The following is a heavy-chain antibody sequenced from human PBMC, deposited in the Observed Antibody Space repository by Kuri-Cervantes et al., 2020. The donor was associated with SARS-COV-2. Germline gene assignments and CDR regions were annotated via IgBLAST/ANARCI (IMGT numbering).Heavy chain of an antibody. D-gene: IGHD6-19*01. J-gene: IGHJ4*02. CDR3: ARESGSSGWYGFDY. Sequence: ASVKVSCKASGYTFTSYGISWVRQAPGQGLEWMGWISAYNGNTDYAQKLQGRVAMTTDTSTSTAYMELRSLRSDDTAVYYCARESGSSGWYGFDYWGQGTLVTVSS. CDR2: ISAYNGNT. V-gene: IGHV1-18*04. CDR1: GYTFTSYG.